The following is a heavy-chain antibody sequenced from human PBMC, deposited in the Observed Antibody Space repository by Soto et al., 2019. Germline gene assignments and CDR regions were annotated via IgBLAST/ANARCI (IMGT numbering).Heavy chain of an antibody. J-gene: IGHJ6*02. CDR2: ISGSGGST. CDR3: AKSGIVVVVAGYGMDV. D-gene: IGHD2-15*01. V-gene: IGHV3-23*01. CDR1: GFTFSSYA. Sequence: PGGSLRLSCAASGFTFSSYAMSWVRQAPGKGLERVSAISGSGGSTYYADSVKGRFTISRDNSKNTLYLQMNSLRAEDAAVYYCAKSGIVVVVAGYGMDVWGQGTTVTVSS.